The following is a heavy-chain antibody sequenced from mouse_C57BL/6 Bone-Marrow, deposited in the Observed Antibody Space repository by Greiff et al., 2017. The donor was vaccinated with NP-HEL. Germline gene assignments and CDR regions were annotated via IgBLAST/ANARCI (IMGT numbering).Heavy chain of an antibody. CDR1: GYTFTEYT. CDR3: ARHEGPLYYGNPWFAY. CDR2: FYPGSGSI. D-gene: IGHD2-1*01. Sequence: QVQLQQSGAELVKPGASVKLSCKASGYTFTEYTIHWVKQRSGQGLEWIGWFYPGSGSIKYNEKFKDKATLTADKSSSTVYMELSRLTSEDSAVXFCARHEGPLYYGNPWFAYWGKGTRVTVSA. V-gene: IGHV1-62-2*01. J-gene: IGHJ3*01.